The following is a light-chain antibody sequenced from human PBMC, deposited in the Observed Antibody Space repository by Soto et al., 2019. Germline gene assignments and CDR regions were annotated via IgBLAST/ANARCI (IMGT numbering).Light chain of an antibody. V-gene: IGKV3-11*01. J-gene: IGKJ2*01. CDR1: QSVSSY. Sequence: EIVLTQSPATLSLSPGERATLSCRASQSVSSYLAWYQQKPGQAPRLLIYDASNRATAIPARFSGSGSGTDFTLTISSLEPEDFAVYYCQQRSNWPSGTFGQGTKLEIK. CDR2: DAS. CDR3: QQRSNWPSGT.